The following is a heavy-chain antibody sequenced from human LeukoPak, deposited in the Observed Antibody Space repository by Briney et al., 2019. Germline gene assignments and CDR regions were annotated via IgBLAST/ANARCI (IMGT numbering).Heavy chain of an antibody. CDR1: GYTFTGYY. V-gene: IGHV1-46*01. D-gene: IGHD6-19*01. J-gene: IGHJ5*02. Sequence: GASVKVSCKASGYTFTGYYMHWVRQAPGQGLEWMGIINPSGGSTSYAQKFQGRVTMTRDMSTSTVYMELSSLRSEDTAVYYCARQAVAGIIIDPWGQGTLVTVSS. CDR3: ARQAVAGIIIDP. CDR2: INPSGGST.